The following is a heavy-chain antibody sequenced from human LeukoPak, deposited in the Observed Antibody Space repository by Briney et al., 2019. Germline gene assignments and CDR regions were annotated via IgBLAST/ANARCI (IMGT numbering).Heavy chain of an antibody. CDR2: ISHSGSS. CDR3: ARGIFYGGRNQYIWFDL. D-gene: IGHD4-23*01. Sequence: SETLSLTCAVYGGPFRGFVWSWIRQAPGKGLEWIGEISHSGSSNYNPSLKSRITISVATSKSQSSLTLTSVTAADTAVYYCARGIFYGGRNQYIWFDLWGQGTLVTVSS. V-gene: IGHV4-34*01. CDR1: GGPFRGFV. J-gene: IGHJ5*02.